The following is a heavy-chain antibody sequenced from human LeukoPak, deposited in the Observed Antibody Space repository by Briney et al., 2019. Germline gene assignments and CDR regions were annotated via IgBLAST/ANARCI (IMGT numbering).Heavy chain of an antibody. CDR1: GFTFSNYI. CDR2: IIENGSNQ. D-gene: IGHD6-19*01. Sequence: GGSLRLSCAASGFTFSNYIMHWVRQAPGKGLDWVAVIIENGSNQYYADSVKGRFTISRDNSKNTLFLQMNSLRGEDTAMYYCARVQGGGYRTADYWGQGTLVTVSS. V-gene: IGHV3-30*04. CDR3: ARVQGGGYRTADY. J-gene: IGHJ4*02.